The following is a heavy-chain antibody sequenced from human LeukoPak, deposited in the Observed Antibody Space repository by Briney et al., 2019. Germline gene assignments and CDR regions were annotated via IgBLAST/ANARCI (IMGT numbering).Heavy chain of an antibody. J-gene: IGHJ4*02. CDR3: ARGAWTSSFDY. V-gene: IGHV1-8*01. Sequence: GASVKVSCKASGYTFTSYDVNWVRQATGQELEWMGWVNSNSGDTAYAQNFQGRVTMTRDTSINTAYMELSSLRSEDTAVYYCARGAWTSSFDYWGQGTLVTVSS. CDR2: VNSNSGDT. D-gene: IGHD6-6*01. CDR1: GYTFTSYD.